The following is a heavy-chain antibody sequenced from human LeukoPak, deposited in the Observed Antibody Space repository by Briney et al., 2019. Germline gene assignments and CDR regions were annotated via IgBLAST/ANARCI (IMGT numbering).Heavy chain of an antibody. J-gene: IGHJ4*02. CDR1: GYTFTSYA. CDR3: ALADPFKRYDSSGYYNY. CDR2: INTNTGNP. V-gene: IGHV7-4-1*02. Sequence: RASVKVSCKASGYTFTSYAMNWVRQAPGQGLEWMGWINTNTGNPTYAQGFTGRFVFPLDTSVSTAYLQISSLKAEDTAVYYCALADPFKRYDSSGYYNYWGQGTLVTVSS. D-gene: IGHD3-22*01.